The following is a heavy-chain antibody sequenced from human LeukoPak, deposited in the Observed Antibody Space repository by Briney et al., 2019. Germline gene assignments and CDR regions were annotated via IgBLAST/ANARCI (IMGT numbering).Heavy chain of an antibody. Sequence: SETLALTCTVSGGSISSYYWSWIRQPPGKGLEWIGYIYYSGSTNYNPSLKSRVTISVDTSKNQFSLKLSSVTAADTAVYYCARSGLGYCSSTSCHNWFDPWGQGTLVTVSS. CDR1: GGSISSYY. V-gene: IGHV4-59*01. J-gene: IGHJ5*02. CDR3: ARSGLGYCSSTSCHNWFDP. CDR2: IYYSGST. D-gene: IGHD2-2*01.